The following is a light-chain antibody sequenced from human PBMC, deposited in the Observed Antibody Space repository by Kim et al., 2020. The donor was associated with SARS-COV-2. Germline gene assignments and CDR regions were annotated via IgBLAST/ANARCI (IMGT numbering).Light chain of an antibody. J-gene: IGLJ3*02. CDR3: NSRDSSGNRV. CDR2: GEN. Sequence: VAWGQTVRITCQGDSRRRYYASWNQQKPGQAPVLVIYGENNRPSGIPDRFSGSSSGNTASLTITGAQAEDEADYYCNSRDSSGNRVFGGGTQLTVL. V-gene: IGLV3-19*01. CDR1: SRRRYY.